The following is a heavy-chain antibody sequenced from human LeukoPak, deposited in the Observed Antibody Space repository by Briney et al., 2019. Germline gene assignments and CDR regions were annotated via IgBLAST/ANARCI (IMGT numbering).Heavy chain of an antibody. CDR3: ARDPTLGYFDY. Sequence: SETLSLTCAVYGGSFSGYYWSWIRQPPGKGLEWIGEINHSGSTNCNPSLKSRVTISVDTSKNQFSLKLSSVTAADTAVYYCARDPTLGYFDYWGQGTLVTVSS. J-gene: IGHJ4*02. V-gene: IGHV4-34*01. CDR2: INHSGST. CDR1: GGSFSGYY.